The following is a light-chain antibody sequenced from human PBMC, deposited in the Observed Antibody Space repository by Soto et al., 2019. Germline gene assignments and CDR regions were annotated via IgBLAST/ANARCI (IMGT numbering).Light chain of an antibody. CDR1: SSNIGAGYD. V-gene: IGLV1-40*01. Sequence: QSVLTQPPSVSGAPGQRVTISCTGSSSNIGAGYDVHWYQQLPGTAPKLLIYGNSNRPSGVPDRISGSKSGTPASLAITGLQAEDEADYYCQSYDSSLSGFYVFGTGTKLTVL. CDR2: GNS. J-gene: IGLJ1*01. CDR3: QSYDSSLSGFYV.